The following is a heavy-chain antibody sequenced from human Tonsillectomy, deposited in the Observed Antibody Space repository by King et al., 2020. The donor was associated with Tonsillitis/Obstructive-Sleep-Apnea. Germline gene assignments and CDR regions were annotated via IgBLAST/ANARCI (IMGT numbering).Heavy chain of an antibody. CDR2: IGTAGDT. CDR1: GFTFSSYD. CDR3: ARAPGGSDYFDY. Sequence: VQLVESGGGLVQPGGSLRLSCAASGFTFSSYDMHWVRQATGKGLEWVSAIGTAGDTYYPGSVKGRFTISRENARNSFYLRMNSLRAGDTAVYYCARAPGGSDYFDYWGQGTLVTVSS. J-gene: IGHJ4*02. D-gene: IGHD1-26*01. V-gene: IGHV3-13*01.